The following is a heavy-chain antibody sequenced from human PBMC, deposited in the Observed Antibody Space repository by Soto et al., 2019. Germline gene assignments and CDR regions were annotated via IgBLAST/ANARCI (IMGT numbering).Heavy chain of an antibody. CDR3: ARELYSSSWIRGKNWFDP. D-gene: IGHD6-13*01. Sequence: PSETLSLTCTVSGGSISSYYWSWIRQPPGKGLKWIGYIYYTGSTNNNPTPKSRHTISVDTSKNLFSLQLSSVTAADTAVFYCARELYSSSWIRGKNWFDPWGQGTLVTVS. CDR2: IYYTGST. V-gene: IGHV4-59*01. J-gene: IGHJ5*02. CDR1: GGSISSYY.